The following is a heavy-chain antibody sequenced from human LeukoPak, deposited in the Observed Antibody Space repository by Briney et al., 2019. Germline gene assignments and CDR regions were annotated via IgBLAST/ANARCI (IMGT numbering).Heavy chain of an antibody. CDR3: AKADPDILTGSDAFDI. J-gene: IGHJ3*02. D-gene: IGHD3-9*01. CDR2: IRYDGSNK. V-gene: IGHV3-30*02. CDR1: GFTFSSCG. Sequence: GGSLRLSCAASGFTFSSCGMHWVRQAPGKGLEWVAFIRYDGSNKYYADSVKGRFTISRDNSKNTLYLQMNSLRAEDTAVYYCAKADPDILTGSDAFDIWGQGTMVTVSS.